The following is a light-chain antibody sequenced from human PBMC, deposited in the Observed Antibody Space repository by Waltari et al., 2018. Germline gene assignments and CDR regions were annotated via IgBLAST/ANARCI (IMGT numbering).Light chain of an antibody. Sequence: QTVVTQEPSLTVSPGGTVTLTCASSTGAVTSGYYPNWFQQQPGQAPMRLVVSTCSQHSWTPARFSCSRLVGKAALTRSGVQPEDEAEYYCLLYYGSAVVFGGGTKLTVL. CDR1: TGAVTSGYY. V-gene: IGLV7-43*01. CDR2: STC. CDR3: LLYYGSAVV. J-gene: IGLJ2*01.